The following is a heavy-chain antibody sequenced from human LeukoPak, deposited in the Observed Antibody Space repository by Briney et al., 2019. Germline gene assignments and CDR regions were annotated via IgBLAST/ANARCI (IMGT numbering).Heavy chain of an antibody. D-gene: IGHD5-12*01. J-gene: IGHJ4*02. CDR2: IYYSGST. CDR3: ARGGDIVSGDY. CDR1: GGSISSGGYY. Sequence: PSETLSLTCTVSGGSISSGGYYWSWIRQHPGTGLEWIGYIYYSGSTYYNPSLKSRVTISVDTSKNQFSLKLSSVTAADTAVYYCARGGDIVSGDYWGQGTLVTVSS. V-gene: IGHV4-31*03.